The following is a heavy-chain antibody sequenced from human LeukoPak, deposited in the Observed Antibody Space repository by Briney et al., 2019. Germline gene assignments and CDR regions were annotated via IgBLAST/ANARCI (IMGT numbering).Heavy chain of an antibody. V-gene: IGHV1-2*06. CDR3: ARQDIVVVPAAHGDWFDP. CDR2: INPNSGGT. CDR1: GYTFTGYY. J-gene: IGHJ5*02. D-gene: IGHD2-2*01. Sequence: ASVKVSCKASGYTFTGYYMHWVRQAPGQGLEWMGRINPNSGGTNYAQKFQGRVTMTRDTSISTAYMELSRLRPDDTAVYYCARQDIVVVPAAHGDWFDPWGQGTLVTVSS.